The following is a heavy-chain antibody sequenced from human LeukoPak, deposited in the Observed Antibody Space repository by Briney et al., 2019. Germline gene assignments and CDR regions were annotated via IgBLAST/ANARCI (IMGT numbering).Heavy chain of an antibody. J-gene: IGHJ4*02. CDR1: GFTFSSYG. D-gene: IGHD1-26*01. Sequence: PGGSLRLSCAASGFTFSSYGMHWVRQAPGKGLEWVAFIRYDGSNKYYADSVKGRFTISRDNSKNTLYLQMNSLRAEDTAVYYCAKKWELLYYFDYWGQGTLVTVSS. V-gene: IGHV3-30*02. CDR3: AKKWELLYYFDY. CDR2: IRYDGSNK.